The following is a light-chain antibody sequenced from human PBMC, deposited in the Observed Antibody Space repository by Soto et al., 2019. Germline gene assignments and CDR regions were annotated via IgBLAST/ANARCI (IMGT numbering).Light chain of an antibody. CDR3: QQYNSYPLT. J-gene: IGKJ4*01. CDR1: QSISSW. V-gene: IGKV1-5*01. Sequence: DIQMTQSPSSLSASVGDRVTITCRASQSISSWLAWYQQKPGKAPKVLIYDASDLQSGVPSRFSGSGSGTEFTLTISSLQPDDFATYYCQQYNSYPLTFGGGTKVDIK. CDR2: DAS.